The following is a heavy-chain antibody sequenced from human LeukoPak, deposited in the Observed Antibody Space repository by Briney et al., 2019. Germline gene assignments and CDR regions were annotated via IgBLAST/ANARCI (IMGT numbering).Heavy chain of an antibody. V-gene: IGHV4-4*07. Sequence: TSETLSLTCTVSGGSISSYYWSWIRQPAGKGLEWIGRIYTSGSTNYNPSLESRVTMSVDTSKNQFSLKLSSVTAADTAVYYCARDRRRIAVAGTGAFDIWGQGTMVTVSS. CDR2: IYTSGST. J-gene: IGHJ3*02. CDR3: ARDRRRIAVAGTGAFDI. CDR1: GGSISSYY. D-gene: IGHD6-19*01.